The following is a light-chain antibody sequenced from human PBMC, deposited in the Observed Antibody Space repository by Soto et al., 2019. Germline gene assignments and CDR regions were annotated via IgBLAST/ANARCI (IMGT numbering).Light chain of an antibody. CDR1: SSNIGAGYD. CDR3: QAYDNSLGVSVL. CDR2: DTF. Sequence: VLTQPPSVSGAPGQTVTISCSGSSSNIGAGYDVHWYQQLPGKVPKLVIYDTFNRPSGVPDRFSGSKSGTSASLAITGLQAEDEADYYCQAYDNSLGVSVLFGGGTKLTVL. V-gene: IGLV1-40*01. J-gene: IGLJ3*02.